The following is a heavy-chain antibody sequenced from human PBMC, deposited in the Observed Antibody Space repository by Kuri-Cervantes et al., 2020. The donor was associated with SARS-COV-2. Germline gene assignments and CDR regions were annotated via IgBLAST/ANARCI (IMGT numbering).Heavy chain of an antibody. CDR2: ISGSGGTT. D-gene: IGHD1-26*01. J-gene: IGHJ5*02. V-gene: IGHV3-23*01. CDR3: AKSQINFSREDWFDP. Sequence: GGSLRLSCAASGFSFRNYAMSWVRQAPGKGLEWVSGISGSGGTTYYPDSVKGRFTISRDNSKNTLHLRLNSLRAEDTAVYYCAKSQINFSREDWFDPWGQGTLVTVSS. CDR1: GFSFRNYA.